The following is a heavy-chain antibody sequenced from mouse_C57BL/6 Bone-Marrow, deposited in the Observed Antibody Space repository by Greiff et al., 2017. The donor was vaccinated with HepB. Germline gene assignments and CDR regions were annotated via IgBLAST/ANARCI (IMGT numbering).Heavy chain of an antibody. V-gene: IGHV1-82*01. Sequence: QVQLKQSGPELVKPGASVKISCKASGYAFSSSWMNWVKQRPGKGLEWIGRIYPGDGDTNYNGKFKGKATRTADKSSSTAYMQLSSLTSEDSAVYFCARTPYYNGSSAGAYWGQGTLVTVSA. CDR2: IYPGDGDT. CDR3: ARTPYYNGSSAGAY. J-gene: IGHJ3*01. CDR1: GYAFSSSW. D-gene: IGHD1-1*01.